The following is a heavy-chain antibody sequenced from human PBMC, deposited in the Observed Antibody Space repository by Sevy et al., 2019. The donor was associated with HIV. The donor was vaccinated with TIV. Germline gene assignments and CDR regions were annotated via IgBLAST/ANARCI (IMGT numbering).Heavy chain of an antibody. J-gene: IGHJ6*02. CDR1: GFTFSSYS. CDR2: ISSSSSYI. Sequence: GGSLRLSCAASGFTFSSYSMNWVRQAPGKGLEWVSSISSSSSYIYYADSVKGRFTISRDNAKISLYLQMNSLRAEDTAVYYCARVGRRGYCSSTSCYAGIQPYYYGMDVWGQGTTVTVSS. CDR3: ARVGRRGYCSSTSCYAGIQPYYYGMDV. V-gene: IGHV3-21*01. D-gene: IGHD2-2*01.